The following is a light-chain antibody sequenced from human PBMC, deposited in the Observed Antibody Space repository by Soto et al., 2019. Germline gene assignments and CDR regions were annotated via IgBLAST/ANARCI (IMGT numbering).Light chain of an antibody. V-gene: IGKV3-20*01. J-gene: IGKJ4*01. CDR3: HQYDNSPLT. CDR1: QSVRSGY. CDR2: GAS. Sequence: EIVLTQSPGTLSLSPGERATLSCRASQSVRSGYFAWYQQKPGKAPRLLIVGASSRATGIPDRFSGGGSWTDFTLTIIRLEPEDFALYYCHQYDNSPLTFGGGTKVEIK.